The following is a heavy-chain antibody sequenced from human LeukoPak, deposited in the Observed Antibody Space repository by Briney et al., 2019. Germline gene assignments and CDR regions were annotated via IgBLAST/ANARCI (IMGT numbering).Heavy chain of an antibody. CDR3: AKDRDIVVVVAAIFAY. J-gene: IGHJ4*02. Sequence: GGSLRLSCAASGFTFSSYAMSWVRQAPGKGLEWVSAISGSGGSTYYADSVKGRFTISRDNFKNTLYLQMNSLRAEDTAVYYCAKDRDIVVVVAAIFAYWGQGTLVTVSS. CDR2: ISGSGGST. CDR1: GFTFSSYA. D-gene: IGHD2-15*01. V-gene: IGHV3-23*01.